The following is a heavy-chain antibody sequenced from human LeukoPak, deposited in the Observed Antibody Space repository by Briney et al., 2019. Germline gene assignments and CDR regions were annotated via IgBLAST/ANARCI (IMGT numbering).Heavy chain of an antibody. J-gene: IGHJ6*03. D-gene: IGHD3-10*01. V-gene: IGHV4-4*02. CDR1: GGSISSSNW. CDR3: ARHRVTMVRGVTYYYYYYMGV. CDR2: IYHSGST. Sequence: PSETLSLTCAVSGGSISSSNWWSWVRQPPGKGLEWIGEIYHSGSTNYNPSLKSRVTISVDKSKNQFSLNLKSVTAADTAVYYCARHRVTMVRGVTYYYYYYMGVWGKGTTVTISS.